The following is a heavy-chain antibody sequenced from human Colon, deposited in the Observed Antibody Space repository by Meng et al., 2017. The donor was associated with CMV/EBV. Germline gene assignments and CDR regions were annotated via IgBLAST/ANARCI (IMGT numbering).Heavy chain of an antibody. CDR3: GTFGGDFDY. D-gene: IGHD3-3*01. Sequence: VHLMQSGAEMRESGSSVKVSCKASGYTFTGYLIHWVRQAPGQGLEWMGWINPYSGDTIYAQKFEVGVTMTRDASITTAYLELSSLKSDDTAVYYCGTFGGDFDYWGQGTLVTVSS. CDR1: GYTFTGYL. J-gene: IGHJ4*02. V-gene: IGHV1-2*02. CDR2: INPYSGDT.